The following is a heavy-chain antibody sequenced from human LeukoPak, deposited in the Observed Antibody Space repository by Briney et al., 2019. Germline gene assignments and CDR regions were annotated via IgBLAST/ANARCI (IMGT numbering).Heavy chain of an antibody. CDR2: IRYDGSNK. CDR3: ARVRWLLQPFDY. D-gene: IGHD3-22*01. CDR1: GFTFSSYG. Sequence: GGSLRLSCAASGFTFSSYGMHWVRQAPGKGLEWVAFIRYDGSNKYYADSVKGRFTISRDNSKNTLYLQMNSLRSDDTAVYYCARVRWLLQPFDYWGQGTLVTVSS. J-gene: IGHJ4*02. V-gene: IGHV3-30*02.